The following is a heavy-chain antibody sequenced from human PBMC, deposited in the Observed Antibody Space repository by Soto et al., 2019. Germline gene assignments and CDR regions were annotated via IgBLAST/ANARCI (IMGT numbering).Heavy chain of an antibody. D-gene: IGHD5-18*01. V-gene: IGHV4-4*07. J-gene: IGHJ6*02. Sequence: SETLSLTCTVSGGSISSYYCSWIRQAAGKGLEWIGRNDTSGTTNYNPSLKSRVTMSVDASKSQFSLNLSSVTAADTAVYYCARGPRGYVYYHGMDVWGQGTSVTVSS. CDR3: ARGPRGYVYYHGMDV. CDR2: NDTSGTT. CDR1: GGSISSYY.